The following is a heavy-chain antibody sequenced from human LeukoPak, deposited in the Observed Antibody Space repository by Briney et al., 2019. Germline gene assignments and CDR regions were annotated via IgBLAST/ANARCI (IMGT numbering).Heavy chain of an antibody. CDR1: GFTFGEHA. Sequence: PGGSLRLSCRGSGFTFGEHAMSWVRQAPGKGLEWVGFIRSKAYRGTTEYAASVKGRFTISRDDSASIAYLQMNSLKTEDTAVYYCARGPIQLWIHNAMDVWGQGTTVTVSS. CDR2: IRSKAYRGTT. CDR3: ARGPIQLWIHNAMDV. J-gene: IGHJ6*02. V-gene: IGHV3-49*04. D-gene: IGHD5-18*01.